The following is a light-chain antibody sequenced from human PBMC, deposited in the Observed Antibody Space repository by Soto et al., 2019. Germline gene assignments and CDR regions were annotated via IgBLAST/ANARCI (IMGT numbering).Light chain of an antibody. J-gene: IGKJ2*01. CDR2: KAS. Sequence: DIQMTQSPSTLSAFVGDRVTITCRASQSISSWLAWYQQKPGKAPKLLIYKASSLESGVPSRFSGSGSGTEFTLTISSLQPDDFAIYYCQQYNSFPYTFGQGTKLEI. CDR3: QQYNSFPYT. CDR1: QSISSW. V-gene: IGKV1-5*03.